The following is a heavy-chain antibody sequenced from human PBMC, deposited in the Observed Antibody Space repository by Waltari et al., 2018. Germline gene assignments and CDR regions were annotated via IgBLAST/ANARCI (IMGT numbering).Heavy chain of an antibody. CDR2: IIPIFGTA. V-gene: IGHV1-69*06. Sequence: QVQLVQSGAEVKKPGSSVKVSCKASGGPFRIYAIRWVRQARGQGLEWMGGIIPIFGTANYAQKFQGRVTITADKSTSTAYMELSSLRSEDTAVYYCARDQGTIRGGLRDDAFDIWGQGTMVTVSS. D-gene: IGHD3-16*01. J-gene: IGHJ3*02. CDR3: ARDQGTIRGGLRDDAFDI. CDR1: GGPFRIYA.